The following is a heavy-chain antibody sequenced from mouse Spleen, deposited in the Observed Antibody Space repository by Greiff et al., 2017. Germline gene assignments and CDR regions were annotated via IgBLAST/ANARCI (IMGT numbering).Heavy chain of an antibody. CDR3: ARVVATNEGFAY. CDR2: INPNNGGT. J-gene: IGHJ3*01. V-gene: IGHV1-22*01. D-gene: IGHD1-1*01. Sequence: EVKLQESGPELVKPGASVKMSCKASGYTFTDYNMHWVKQSHGKSLEWIGYINPNNGGTSYNQKFKGKATLTVNKSSSTAYMELRSLTSEDSAVYYCARVVATNEGFAYWGQGTLVTVSA. CDR1: GYTFTDYN.